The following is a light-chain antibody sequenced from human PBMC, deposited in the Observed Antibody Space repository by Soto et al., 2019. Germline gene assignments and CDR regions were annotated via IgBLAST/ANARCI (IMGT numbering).Light chain of an antibody. CDR1: QSVSSSY. J-gene: IGKJ1*01. CDR3: QQYGSSPRT. CDR2: GAS. V-gene: IGKV3-20*01. Sequence: EILLTQSPGTLSLSPGERATLSCRASQSVSSSYLAWYQQKPGQAPRLLIFGASSRATGIPDRFRGSGSGTDFTLSISRLEPEDFAVYYCQQYGSSPRTFGQGTKVDIK.